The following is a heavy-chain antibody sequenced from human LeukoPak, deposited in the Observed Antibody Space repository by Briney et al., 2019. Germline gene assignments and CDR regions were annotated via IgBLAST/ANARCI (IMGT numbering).Heavy chain of an antibody. CDR3: ARQIVGTSWNYYYSYIDV. CDR1: GGSISSSLYH. J-gene: IGHJ6*03. D-gene: IGHD1-1*01. CDR2: VFHSGNT. V-gene: IGHV4-39*01. Sequence: PSETLSLTCSVSGGSISSSLYHWGWLRQPPGQGLEWIGNVFHSGNTYSSPSLQSRVAFSVDTSKNQFSLKLTSVTATDTAVYHCARQIVGTSWNYYYSYIDVWGKGTSVSVSS.